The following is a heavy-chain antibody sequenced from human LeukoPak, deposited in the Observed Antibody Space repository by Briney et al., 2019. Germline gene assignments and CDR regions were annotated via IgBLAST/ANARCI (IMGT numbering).Heavy chain of an antibody. CDR3: ARSSLAVYFNY. D-gene: IGHD6-19*01. V-gene: IGHV4-61*09. Sequence: PSETLSLTCPVSGGSISSGSYYWNWIRQPAGKGREWLGNIFTRGTTNYNASLESRLTISLDTARNQFSLSLRSVTAADTAIYFCARSSLAVYFNYWGQGTLVTASS. J-gene: IGHJ4*02. CDR1: GGSISSGSYY. CDR2: IFTRGTT.